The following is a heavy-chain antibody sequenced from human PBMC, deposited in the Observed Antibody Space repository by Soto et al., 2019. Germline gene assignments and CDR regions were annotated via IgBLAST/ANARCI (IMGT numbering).Heavy chain of an antibody. CDR1: GGTFSSYA. CDR3: ARDMETGAAAGTVAGYDGTDV. CDR2: IIPIFGTA. V-gene: IGHV1-69*06. J-gene: IGHJ6*02. D-gene: IGHD6-13*01. Sequence: ASVKVSCKASGGTFSSYAISWVRQAPGQGLEWMGGIIPIFGTANYAQKFQGRVTITADKSTSTAYMELSSLRSEDTAVYYCARDMETGAAAGTVAGYDGTDVWGQGTTVTVSS.